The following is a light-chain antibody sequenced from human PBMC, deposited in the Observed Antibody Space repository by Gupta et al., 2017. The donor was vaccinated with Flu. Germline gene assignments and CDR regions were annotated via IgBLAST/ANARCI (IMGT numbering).Light chain of an antibody. CDR3: QQYDNWPDT. Sequence: EIVMTHSPATLSVSPGERATLSCRASQSVRSNLAWYQQKPGQAPRLLMYGASTRATAIPARFSGSGSGTEFTLTISSLQSEDFAVYYCQQYDNWPDTFGQGTKLEIK. V-gene: IGKV3-15*01. J-gene: IGKJ2*01. CDR2: GAS. CDR1: QSVRSN.